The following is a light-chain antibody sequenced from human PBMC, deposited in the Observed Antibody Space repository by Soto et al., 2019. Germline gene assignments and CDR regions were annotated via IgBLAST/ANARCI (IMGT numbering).Light chain of an antibody. J-gene: IGLJ3*02. CDR1: MRDVGAYNL. V-gene: IGLV2-14*01. CDR2: EVG. CDR3: SSYTGSETWV. Sequence: QSALTQPASVSGSAGQSITISCSGTMRDVGAYNLVSWYQQHPGKAPKLIIYEVGDRPSGVSNRFSGSKSGNTASLTISGLQAEDEADYYCSSYTGSETWVFGGGTKLTVL.